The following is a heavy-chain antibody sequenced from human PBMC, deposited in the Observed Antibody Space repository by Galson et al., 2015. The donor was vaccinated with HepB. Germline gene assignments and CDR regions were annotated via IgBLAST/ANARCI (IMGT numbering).Heavy chain of an antibody. J-gene: IGHJ3*02. CDR2: ISGSSSTI. V-gene: IGHV3-48*04. D-gene: IGHD3-10*01. CDR3: ARDYYGSGSFGGDAFDI. CDR1: GFTFSSYS. Sequence: SLRLSCAASGFTFSSYSMNWVRQAPGKGLEWVSYISGSSSTIFYANSVKGRFTISRDNAKTSLYLQMNSLRAEDTAVYYCARDYYGSGSFGGDAFDIWGQGTMVTVSS.